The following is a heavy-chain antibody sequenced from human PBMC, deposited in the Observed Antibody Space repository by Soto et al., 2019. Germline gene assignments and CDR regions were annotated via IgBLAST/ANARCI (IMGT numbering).Heavy chain of an antibody. Sequence: PSETLSLTCTVYGFSISSYYWSWIRQPPGKGLERIGYIYYSEKTNYNPSQKRRDTISEDTYKNQFSLKMRTVTDADTAVYYCAREGDGAPYFDYWGQGTLVTVS. D-gene: IGHD1-26*01. J-gene: IGHJ4*02. V-gene: IGHV4-59*01. CDR2: IYYSEKT. CDR1: GFSISSYY. CDR3: AREGDGAPYFDY.